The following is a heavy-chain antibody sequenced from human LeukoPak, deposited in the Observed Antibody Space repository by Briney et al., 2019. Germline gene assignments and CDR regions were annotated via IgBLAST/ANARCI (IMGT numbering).Heavy chain of an antibody. CDR2: IYYSGST. D-gene: IGHD3-10*01. J-gene: IGHJ3*02. Sequence: SETLSLTCTVSGGSISSHYWSWIRQPPGKGLEWIGYIYYSGSTNYNPSLKSRVTISVDTSKNQFSLKLSSVTAADTAVYYCARSPIGYYGSSDAFDIWGQGTMVTASS. CDR3: ARSPIGYYGSSDAFDI. CDR1: GGSISSHY. V-gene: IGHV4-59*11.